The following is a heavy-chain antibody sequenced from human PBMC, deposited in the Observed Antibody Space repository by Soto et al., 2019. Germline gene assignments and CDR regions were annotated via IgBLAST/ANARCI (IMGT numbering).Heavy chain of an antibody. J-gene: IGHJ6*03. CDR2: IYPGDSDP. V-gene: IGHV5-51*01. CDR1: GYSFTNYW. Sequence: PGESLKISCKGSGYSFTNYWIGWVRQMPGKGLEWMGIIYPGDSDPRYSPSFQGQVTISADKSISTAYLQWSSLKASDTAMYYCARGKNYYYYQMDVWGRGTTVTVSS. CDR3: ARGKNYYYYQMDV.